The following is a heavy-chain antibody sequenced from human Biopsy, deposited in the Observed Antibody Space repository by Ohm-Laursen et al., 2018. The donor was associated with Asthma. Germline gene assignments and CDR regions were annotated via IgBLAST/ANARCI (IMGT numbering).Heavy chain of an antibody. CDR2: MYHSGSP. CDR3: VRHQYSSSWSTFDY. Sequence: GTLSLTCTVSGGSITSSSYYWGWIRQPPGKRMEWIGSMYHSGSPYYHPSLKSRATISVDTSKNQLSLKMSSVTAADTAVYFCVRHQYSSSWSTFDYWGQGALVTVSS. D-gene: IGHD3-22*01. V-gene: IGHV4-39*01. CDR1: GGSITSSSYY. J-gene: IGHJ4*02.